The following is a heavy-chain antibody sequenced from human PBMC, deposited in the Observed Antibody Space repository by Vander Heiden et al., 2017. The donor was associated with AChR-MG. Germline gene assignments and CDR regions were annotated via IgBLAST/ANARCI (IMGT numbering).Heavy chain of an antibody. V-gene: IGHV3-53*01. J-gene: IGHJ6*02. CDR3: ARDRVRGVIKVYYGMDV. CDR2: IYSGGST. Sequence: EVQLVESGGGLIQPGGSLRLSCAASGFTVRSNYMSWVRQAPGKGLECVSVIYSGGSTYYAASVKGRFTISRDNSKNTLYLQMNSLRAEDTAVYYCARDRVRGVIKVYYGMDVWGQGTTVTVSS. D-gene: IGHD3-10*01. CDR1: GFTVRSNY.